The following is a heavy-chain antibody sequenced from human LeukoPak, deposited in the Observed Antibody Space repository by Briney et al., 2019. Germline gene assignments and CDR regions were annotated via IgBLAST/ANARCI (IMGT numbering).Heavy chain of an antibody. CDR1: GGSISSYY. CDR2: IYYRGST. Sequence: PPEALSLTCTVSGGSISSYYWSWIRQPPRRGLEWIGYIYYRGSTNYNPSLRSGVTISVDTSKNQFSLKLSSVTAADTAVYYCARGAPGAGGRDAYFDYWGQGTLVTVSS. V-gene: IGHV4-59*01. J-gene: IGHJ4*02. D-gene: IGHD6-19*01. CDR3: ARGAPGAGGRDAYFDY.